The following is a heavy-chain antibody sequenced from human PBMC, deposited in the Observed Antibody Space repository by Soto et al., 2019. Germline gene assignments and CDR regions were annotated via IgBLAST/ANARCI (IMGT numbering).Heavy chain of an antibody. CDR1: GCLFSSYT. Sequence: PGGSLIPSCPASGCLFSSYTMHLRRRAPGKGMEWVGIILFDGSRKYYEDRLRGRIVIPRDISKASLYLPMDTVSPDDTAIYDCARATVTSLTPYQGFYYYGMDVWGQGTTVTVSS. D-gene: IGHD2-2*01. CDR2: ILFDGSRK. J-gene: IGHJ6*02. CDR3: ARATVTSLTPYQGFYYYGMDV. V-gene: IGHV3-30*09.